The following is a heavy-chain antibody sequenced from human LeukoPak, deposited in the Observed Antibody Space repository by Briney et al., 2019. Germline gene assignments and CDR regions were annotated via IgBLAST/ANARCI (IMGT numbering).Heavy chain of an antibody. CDR3: ARESPYYYDSSDYYETDS. V-gene: IGHV7-4-1*02. CDR1: GYTFSSYA. CDR2: INTNTGNP. J-gene: IGHJ4*02. Sequence: GASVKVSCKASGYTFSSYAMNWVRQAPGQGLDGMGWINTNTGNPTYAQGFTGRFVFSLDTSVSTAYLQISSLKTEDTAVYYCARESPYYYDSSDYYETDSWGQGTLVTVSS. D-gene: IGHD3-22*01.